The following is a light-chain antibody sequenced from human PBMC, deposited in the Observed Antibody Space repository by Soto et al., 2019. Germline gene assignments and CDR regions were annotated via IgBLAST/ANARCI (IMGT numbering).Light chain of an antibody. CDR2: EVS. CDR1: SSDVGGYNY. CDR3: SSYTSSTAYV. Sequence: QSALTQPASVSGSPGQSITISCTGTSSDVGGYNYVSWYQLHTGKAPKLMVYEVSNRPSGVSNRFSGSKSGNTASLTISGLQAEDEADYYCSSYTSSTAYVFGTGTKATVL. V-gene: IGLV2-14*01. J-gene: IGLJ1*01.